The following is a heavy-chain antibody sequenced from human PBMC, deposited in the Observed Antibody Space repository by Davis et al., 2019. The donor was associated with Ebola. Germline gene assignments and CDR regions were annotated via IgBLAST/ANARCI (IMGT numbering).Heavy chain of an antibody. J-gene: IGHJ2*01. Sequence: GGSLRLSCAVSGFTFSDHWMSWVRQVPGKGMEWVANINQDGSEKYYVDSVKGRFTISRDDPKKSLYLQMNSLRAEDTALYYCARKGSYWFFDLWGRGTLVTVSS. CDR2: INQDGSEK. CDR1: GFTFSDHW. CDR3: ARKGSYWFFDL. V-gene: IGHV3-7*03.